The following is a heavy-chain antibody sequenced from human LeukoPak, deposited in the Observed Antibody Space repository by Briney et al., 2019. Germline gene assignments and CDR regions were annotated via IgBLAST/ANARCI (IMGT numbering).Heavy chain of an antibody. Sequence: GGSLRLSCTASGFTFSDSWMTWVRQAPGKGLEWVANIKQDGSAKYYVDSVKGRFTISRDNAKNSLYLQMDSLRVEDTATYYCARWRGSTSELSDYWGQGTLVTVSS. CDR2: IKQDGSAK. D-gene: IGHD2-2*01. V-gene: IGHV3-7*01. CDR1: GFTFSDSW. CDR3: ARWRGSTSELSDY. J-gene: IGHJ4*02.